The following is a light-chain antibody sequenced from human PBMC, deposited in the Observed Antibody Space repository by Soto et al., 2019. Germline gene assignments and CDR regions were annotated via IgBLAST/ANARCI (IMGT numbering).Light chain of an antibody. V-gene: IGKV3-15*01. CDR2: GAS. J-gene: IGKJ2*01. CDR3: QQYNNLPPDT. Sequence: EIILTQSPASLSVSPGERATLSCRASQSVNNNLAWYQQKPGQAPRLIIYGASTRATGIPCRFRGSGSGTEFTLTITSLQSEDFAVYFCQQYNNLPPDTFGQGTQLEIK. CDR1: QSVNNN.